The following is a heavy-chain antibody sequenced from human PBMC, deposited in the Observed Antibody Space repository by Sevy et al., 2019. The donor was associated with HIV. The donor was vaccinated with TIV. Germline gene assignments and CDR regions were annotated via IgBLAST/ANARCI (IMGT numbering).Heavy chain of an antibody. CDR1: GFTFTSYA. Sequence: GGCLRLSCAASGFTFTSYAMSWVRQAPGKGLEWVSSISGSHGTPYYADSVKGRFTISRDNSKNTLYLQMSSLRAEDTAVYYCAKSEWGNIGFCTRSSCYPFDYWGQGTLVTVSS. V-gene: IGHV3-23*01. D-gene: IGHD2-2*01. CDR3: AKSEWGNIGFCTRSSCYPFDY. J-gene: IGHJ4*02. CDR2: ISGSHGTP.